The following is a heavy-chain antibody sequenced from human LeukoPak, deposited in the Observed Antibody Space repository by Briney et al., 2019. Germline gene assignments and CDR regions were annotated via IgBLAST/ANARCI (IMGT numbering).Heavy chain of an antibody. CDR1: GFTFSSYS. CDR3: ARGSGPNSYWYFDL. V-gene: IGHV3-21*01. D-gene: IGHD6-19*01. CDR2: IGGTSTYI. Sequence: EGSLRLSCEASGFTFSSYSLNWVRQAPGKGLEWISSIGGTSTYIYYADSVRGRFTVSRDNVKKSVYLQMNSLSADDTSVYYCARGSGPNSYWYFDLWGRGTLVTVSS. J-gene: IGHJ2*01.